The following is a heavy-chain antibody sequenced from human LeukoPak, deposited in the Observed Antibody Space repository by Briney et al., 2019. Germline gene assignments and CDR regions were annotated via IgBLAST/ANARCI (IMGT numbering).Heavy chain of an antibody. V-gene: IGHV3-20*04. CDR2: INWNGGST. CDR3: ASQAYSSSWYYY. D-gene: IGHD6-13*01. CDR1: GFTFDDYG. J-gene: IGHJ4*02. Sequence: AGGSLRLSCAASGFTFDDYGMSWVRQAPGKGLEWVSGINWNGGSTGYADSVKGRFTISRDNAKNSLYLQMNSLRAEDTAVYYCASQAYSSSWYYYWGQGTLVTVSS.